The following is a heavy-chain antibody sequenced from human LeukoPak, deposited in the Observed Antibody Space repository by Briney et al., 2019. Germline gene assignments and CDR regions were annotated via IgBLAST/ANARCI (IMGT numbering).Heavy chain of an antibody. CDR1: GGSISSSSYY. J-gene: IGHJ5*02. CDR3: ARLVVTDNWFDP. CDR2: IYYSGST. V-gene: IGHV4-39*01. D-gene: IGHD2-21*02. Sequence: SETLSLTCTLSGGSISSSSYYWGWIRRPPGKGLEWIGSIYYSGSTYYNPSLKSRVTISVDTSKNQFSLKLSSVTAADTAVYYCARLVVTDNWFDPWGQGTLVTVSS.